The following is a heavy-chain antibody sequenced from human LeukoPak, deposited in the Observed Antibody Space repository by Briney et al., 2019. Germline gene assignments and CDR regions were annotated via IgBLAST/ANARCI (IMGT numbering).Heavy chain of an antibody. CDR1: GGSISSYY. Sequence: SETLSLTCTVSGGSISSYYWSWIRQPPGKGLEWIGYIYYSGSTNYNPSLKSRVTISVDTSKNQFSLKLSSVTAADTAVYYCARDLLEGIDYWGQGTLVTVSS. J-gene: IGHJ4*02. D-gene: IGHD3-3*01. V-gene: IGHV4-59*01. CDR2: IYYSGST. CDR3: ARDLLEGIDY.